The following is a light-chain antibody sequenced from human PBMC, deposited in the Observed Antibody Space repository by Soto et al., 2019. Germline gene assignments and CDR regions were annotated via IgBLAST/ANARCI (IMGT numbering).Light chain of an antibody. CDR3: CSYAGAYTFV. CDR2: DVT. Sequence: QSALTQPRSVSGSPGQSVTISCTGTSSDIGDYSYVSWYQQHPGKAPKLMIYDVTKRPSGVPDRFSGSKSGNTASLTISGLQAEDEADYHCCSYAGAYTFVFGSGTKVTVL. J-gene: IGLJ1*01. CDR1: SSDIGDYSY. V-gene: IGLV2-11*01.